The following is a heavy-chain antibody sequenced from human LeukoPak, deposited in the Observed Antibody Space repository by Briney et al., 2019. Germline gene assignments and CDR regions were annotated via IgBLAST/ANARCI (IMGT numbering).Heavy chain of an antibody. J-gene: IGHJ4*02. V-gene: IGHV4-38-2*02. CDR1: GYSISSGYY. Sequence: SETLSLTCTVSGYSISSGYYWGWIRQPPGKGLEWIGSIYHSGSTYYNPSLKSRVTISVDTSKNQFSLKLSSVTAADTAVYYCARPTKFRVVAWIDYWGQGTLVTVSS. CDR3: ARPTKFRVVAWIDY. D-gene: IGHD3-3*01. CDR2: IYHSGST.